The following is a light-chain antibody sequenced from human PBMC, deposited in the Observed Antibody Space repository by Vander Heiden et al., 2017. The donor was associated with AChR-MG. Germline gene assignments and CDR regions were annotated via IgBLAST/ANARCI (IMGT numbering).Light chain of an antibody. J-gene: IGLJ2*01. CDR1: SGDIGTYNF. CDR3: SSHSSSQNSRL. CDR2: DVT. V-gene: IGLV2-14*03. Sequence: QSALTQPASVSGSPGQSVTISCSGTSGDIGTYNFVSWYQQYPGKAPKLIIYDVTNRPSGISDRFSGSKSGNTASLIISGLQAEDEGLYYCSSHSSSQNSRLFGGGTMLTVL.